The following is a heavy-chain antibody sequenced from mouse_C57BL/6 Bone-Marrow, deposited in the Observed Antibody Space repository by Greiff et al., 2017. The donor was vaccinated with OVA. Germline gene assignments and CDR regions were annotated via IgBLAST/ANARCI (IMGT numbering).Heavy chain of an antibody. V-gene: IGHV3-1*01. CDR2: ISYSGST. Sequence: VQLKESGPGMVKPSQSLSLTCTVTGYSITSGYVWHWIRHFPGNKLEWMGYISYSGSTNYNPSLKSRISITHDTSKNHFFLKLNSVTTEDTATYYCARGGYAWFAYWGQGTLVTVSA. CDR1: GYSITSGYV. D-gene: IGHD2-2*01. CDR3: ARGGYAWFAY. J-gene: IGHJ3*01.